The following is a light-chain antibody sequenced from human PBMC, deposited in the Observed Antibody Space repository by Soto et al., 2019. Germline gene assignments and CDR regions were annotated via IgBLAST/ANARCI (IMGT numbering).Light chain of an antibody. CDR3: QQSYSTPPHT. CDR2: GAS. J-gene: IGKJ4*01. CDR1: QTISSY. V-gene: IGKV1-39*01. Sequence: IQMTQSPSSLSASVGDRVTITCRASQTISSYLNWYQQKPGKATKLLIYGASSLQSGVASRFSGSGSGTDFTLTISSLQPEDFATYYYQQSYSTPPHTFGGGTKVDIK.